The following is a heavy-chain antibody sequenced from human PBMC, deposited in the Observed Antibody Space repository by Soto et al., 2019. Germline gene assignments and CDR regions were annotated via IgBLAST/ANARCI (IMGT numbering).Heavy chain of an antibody. V-gene: IGHV3-15*01. D-gene: IGHD3-3*01. CDR1: GFTFSNAW. Sequence: GGSLRLSCAASGFTFSNAWMSWVRPAPGKGLEWVGRIKSKTDGGTTDYAAPVKGRFTISRDDSKNTLYLQMNSLKTEDTAVYSCAPVSQDDFWSGYYADYWGQGTLVTVSS. CDR2: IKSKTDGGTT. CDR3: APVSQDDFWSGYYADY. J-gene: IGHJ4*02.